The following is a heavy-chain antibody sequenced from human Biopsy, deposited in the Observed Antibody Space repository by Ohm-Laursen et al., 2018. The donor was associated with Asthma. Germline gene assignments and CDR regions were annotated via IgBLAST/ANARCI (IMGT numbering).Heavy chain of an antibody. CDR2: ISFDGTNR. CDR3: AKEVFPGWELRRGPDS. D-gene: IGHD1-26*01. J-gene: IGHJ4*02. V-gene: IGHV3-30*18. CDR1: GFTFHNYV. Sequence: RSLRLSCTAPGFTFHNYVMHWVRQAPGKGLDWVAVISFDGTNRNYTDSVKGRFTISRDNSRNTLHLEMNSLRAEDTAVYFCAKEVFPGWELRRGPDSWGQGTLVTVSS.